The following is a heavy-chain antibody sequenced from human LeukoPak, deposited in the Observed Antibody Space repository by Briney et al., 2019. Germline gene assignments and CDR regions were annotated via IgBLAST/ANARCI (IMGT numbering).Heavy chain of an antibody. Sequence: PSETLSLTCAVSGGSIRGYYGSWVRQSPGKGLEWIGDINQNAGTDYNPSLKSRVTISIDSSTNRISLNVTAATAADTAMHYCARGRTRLSWLDPRGQGTLVTVSS. V-gene: IGHV4-34*01. J-gene: IGHJ5*02. D-gene: IGHD6-6*01. CDR1: GGSIRGYY. CDR2: INQNAGT. CDR3: ARGRTRLSWLDP.